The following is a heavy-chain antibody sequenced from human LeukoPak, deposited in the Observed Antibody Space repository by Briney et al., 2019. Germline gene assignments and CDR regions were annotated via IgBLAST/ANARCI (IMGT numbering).Heavy chain of an antibody. CDR3: ARGRYQGDY. J-gene: IGHJ4*02. Sequence: PSETLSLTCTVSGGSISSGSYYWSWIRQPAGKGLEWIGRIYTSGSTNYNPSLKSRVTISVDTSKNQFSLKLSSVTAADTAVYYCARGRYQGDYWGQGTLVTVSS. CDR1: GGSISSGSYY. CDR2: IYTSGST. V-gene: IGHV4-61*02. D-gene: IGHD2-2*01.